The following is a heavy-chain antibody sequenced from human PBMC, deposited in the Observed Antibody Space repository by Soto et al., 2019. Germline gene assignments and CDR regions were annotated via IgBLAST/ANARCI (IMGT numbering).Heavy chain of an antibody. CDR3: AGGSRIMITFGGVIAYYYYYGMDV. J-gene: IGHJ6*02. CDR1: GGSFSGYY. Sequence: PSETLSLTCAVYGGSFSGYYWSWIRQPPGKGLEWIGEINHSGSTNYNPSLKSRVTISVDTSKNQFSLKLSSVTAADTAVYYCAGGSRIMITFGGVIAYYYYYGMDVWGQGTTVTVSS. CDR2: INHSGST. V-gene: IGHV4-34*01. D-gene: IGHD3-16*02.